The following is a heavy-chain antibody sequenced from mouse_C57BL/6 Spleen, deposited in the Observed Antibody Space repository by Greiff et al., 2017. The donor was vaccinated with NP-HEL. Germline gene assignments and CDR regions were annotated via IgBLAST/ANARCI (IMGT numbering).Heavy chain of an antibody. D-gene: IGHD1-1*01. J-gene: IGHJ3*01. V-gene: IGHV1-59*01. CDR1: GYTFTSYW. CDR2: IDPSDSYT. Sequence: VQLQQPGAELVRPGTSVKLSCKASGYTFTSYWMHWVKQRPGQGLEWIGVIDPSDSYTNYNQKFKGKATLTVDTSSSTAYMQLSSLTSEDSAVYYCARGDYYGSSLWFAYWGQGTLVTVSA. CDR3: ARGDYYGSSLWFAY.